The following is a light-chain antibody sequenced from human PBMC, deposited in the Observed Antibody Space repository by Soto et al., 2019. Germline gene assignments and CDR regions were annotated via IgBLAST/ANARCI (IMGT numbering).Light chain of an antibody. CDR3: QHRHN. CDR2: DAS. Sequence: DIVLTQSPATLSLSPGERATLSCRARQSVSRDFAWYQQKPGQAPRLLIYDASNRATGIPARFSGSGSGTDFTLTINSLQPEDFAVYYCQHRHNFGPGTKVDFQ. V-gene: IGKV3-11*01. J-gene: IGKJ3*01. CDR1: QSVSRD.